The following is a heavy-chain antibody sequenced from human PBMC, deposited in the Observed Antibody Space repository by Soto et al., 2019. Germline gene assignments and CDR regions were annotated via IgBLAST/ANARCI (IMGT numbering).Heavy chain of an antibody. D-gene: IGHD2-2*01. J-gene: IGHJ6*02. CDR2: IYYSGST. Sequence: QLQLQESGPGLVKPSETLSLTCTVSGGSISSSSYYWGWIRQPPGKGLEWLGSIYYSGSTYYKPSRKCRATISVDTSKNQCSLKLSSVTDADTAVYYCASQGGGIVLVQAAHGHYYGMDVWGQGTTVTVSS. CDR3: ASQGGGIVLVQAAHGHYYGMDV. CDR1: GGSISSSSYY. V-gene: IGHV4-39*01.